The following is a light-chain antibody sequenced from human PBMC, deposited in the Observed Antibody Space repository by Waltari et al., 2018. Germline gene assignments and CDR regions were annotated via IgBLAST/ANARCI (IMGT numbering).Light chain of an antibody. J-gene: IGKJ1*01. CDR2: AAS. CDR1: QSISSY. CDR3: QQSYSTPWT. V-gene: IGKV1-39*01. Sequence: DIQMTQSPSSLSASVGDRVTITCRASQSISSYLTWYQQKPGKAPKLLIYAASSLQSGVPSRFSVSGSGTDFTLTISSLQPEDFATYYCQQSYSTPWTFGQGTKVEIK.